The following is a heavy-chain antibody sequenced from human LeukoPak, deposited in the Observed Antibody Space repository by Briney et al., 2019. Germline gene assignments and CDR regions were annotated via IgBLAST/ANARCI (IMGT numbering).Heavy chain of an antibody. Sequence: SETLSLTCTVSGGSICASYWSWIRQPPEKGLEWIGYIYNSGSTSYNPSLKSRVTMSVDASRNQFSLRLSSVTAADTAVYYCAREVVWSYGGSGRRDGMDVWGRGTTVTVS. CDR1: GGSICASY. J-gene: IGHJ6*02. CDR3: AREVVWSYGGSGRRDGMDV. CDR2: IYNSGST. D-gene: IGHD4-23*01. V-gene: IGHV4-59*01.